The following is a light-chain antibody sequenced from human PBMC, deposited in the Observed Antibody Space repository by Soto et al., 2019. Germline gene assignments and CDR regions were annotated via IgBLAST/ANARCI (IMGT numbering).Light chain of an antibody. CDR3: QQYYSTPRT. CDR2: WAS. CDR1: QSVLXSSNXXXX. J-gene: IGKJ1*01. Sequence: DIVMTQSPDSLAVSLGERATINCKSSQSVLXSSNXXXXLAWYQQKPGQPPKLLIYWASTRESGVPDRFSGSGSGTDXXXTISSLXAEDVAVYYCQQYYSTPRTFGQGTKVEIK. V-gene: IGKV4-1*01.